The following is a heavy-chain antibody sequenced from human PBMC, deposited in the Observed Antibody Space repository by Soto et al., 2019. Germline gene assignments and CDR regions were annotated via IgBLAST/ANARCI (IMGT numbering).Heavy chain of an antibody. CDR2: IIPMSGIM. V-gene: IGHV1-69*04. CDR3: ARVVSVSVPTDFYYYVDV. CDR1: GGTLSTYG. J-gene: IGHJ6*03. Sequence: QVQLVQSGAEVKKPGSSVKVSCKASGGTLSTYGINWVRQAPGQGLEWVGRIIPMSGIMTYAQKFQGRVTITADKSTTTAYMELSSLRSDDPAVYYCARVVSVSVPTDFYYYVDVWGTWTAVTVSS. D-gene: IGHD3-10*01.